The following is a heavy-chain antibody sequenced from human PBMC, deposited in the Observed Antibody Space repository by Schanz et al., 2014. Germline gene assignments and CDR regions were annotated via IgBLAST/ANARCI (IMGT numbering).Heavy chain of an antibody. CDR1: GFTFSTYA. Sequence: QVQLVDSGGGVVQPWRSLRLSCAASGFTFSTYAMHWVRLAPGQGREWEAVISYDGSNKYYADSGKGRFTNSRDNSKNTLYLQTNSLRAEDTAVYYCAMKMTTVTTRGSYFDYWGQGTLVTVSS. D-gene: IGHD4-17*01. V-gene: IGHV3-30*04. CDR2: ISYDGSNK. J-gene: IGHJ4*02. CDR3: AMKMTTVTTRGSYFDY.